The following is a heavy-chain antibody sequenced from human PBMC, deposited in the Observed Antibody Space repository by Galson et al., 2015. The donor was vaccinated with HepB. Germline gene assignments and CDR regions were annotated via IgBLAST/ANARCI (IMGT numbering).Heavy chain of an antibody. CDR3: ARGSPIIAAAGTSPLNTWFDP. Sequence: SVKVSCKASGYTFTSYGISWVRQAPGQGLQWMGWISAYNGNTNYAQELQGRVTMTTDTSTSTAYMELRSLRSDDTAVYYCARGSPIIAAAGTSPLNTWFDPWGQGTLVTVSS. CDR2: ISAYNGNT. J-gene: IGHJ5*02. V-gene: IGHV1-18*04. CDR1: GYTFTSYG. D-gene: IGHD6-13*01.